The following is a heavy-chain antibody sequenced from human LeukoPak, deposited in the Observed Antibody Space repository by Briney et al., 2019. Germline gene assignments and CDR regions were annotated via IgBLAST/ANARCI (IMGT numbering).Heavy chain of an antibody. V-gene: IGHV1-8*03. J-gene: IGHJ6*03. CDR1: GYTFTSYD. Sequence: ASVKVSCKASGYTFTSYDINWVRQATGQGLEWMGWMNPNSGNTGYAQKFRGRVTITRNTSISTAYMELSSLRSEDTAVYYCARGRYYDFWSGYYYMDVWGKGTTVTVSS. CDR2: MNPNSGNT. CDR3: ARGRYYDFWSGYYYMDV. D-gene: IGHD3-3*01.